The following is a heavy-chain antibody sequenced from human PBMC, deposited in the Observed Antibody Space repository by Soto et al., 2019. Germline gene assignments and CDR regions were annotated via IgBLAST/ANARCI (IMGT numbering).Heavy chain of an antibody. J-gene: IGHJ4*02. Sequence: EVQLLESGGGLGQPGGSLRLSCAASGFTFSSYAMSWVRQAPGKGLEWVSSISGSGGTTYYADSVKGRFTISRDNSKNTLYLQNNSLRAEDTAIYYCARGRFPNCGVDFYLNVAHWGQGTLVTVSS. V-gene: IGHV3-23*01. CDR2: ISGSGGTT. CDR1: GFTFSSYA. CDR3: ARGRFPNCGVDFYLNVAH. D-gene: IGHD2-21*01.